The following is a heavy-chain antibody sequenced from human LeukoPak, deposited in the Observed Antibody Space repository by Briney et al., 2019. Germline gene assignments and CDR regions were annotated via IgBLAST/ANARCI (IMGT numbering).Heavy chain of an antibody. CDR3: AREGSGWYLSVRYYYMDV. CDR2: INSDGSST. V-gene: IGHV3-74*01. D-gene: IGHD6-19*01. J-gene: IGHJ6*03. CDR1: GFTFSSYW. Sequence: GGSLRLSCAASGFTFSSYWMHWVRQAPGKGLVWVSRINSDGSSTSYADFVKGRFTISRDNAKNTLYLQMNSLRAEDTAVYYCAREGSGWYLSVRYYYMDVWGKGTTVTVSS.